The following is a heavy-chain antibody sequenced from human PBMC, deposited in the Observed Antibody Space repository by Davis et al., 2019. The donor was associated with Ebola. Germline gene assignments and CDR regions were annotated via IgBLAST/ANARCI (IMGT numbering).Heavy chain of an antibody. J-gene: IGHJ2*01. CDR1: GYTFIGYY. CDR2: MNPNTGYT. Sequence: ASVKVSCKASGYTFIGYYMHWVRQAPGQGLEWMGWMNPNTGYTMYAQKLQGRVTMTTDTSTSTAYMELRSLRSDDTAVYYCARDATYYDFWSGYYRAYWYFDLWGRGTLVTVSS. D-gene: IGHD3-3*01. CDR3: ARDATYYDFWSGYYRAYWYFDL. V-gene: IGHV1-18*04.